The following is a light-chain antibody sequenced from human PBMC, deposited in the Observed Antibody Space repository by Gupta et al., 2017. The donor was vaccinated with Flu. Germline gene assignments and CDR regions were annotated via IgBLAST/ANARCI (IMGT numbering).Light chain of an antibody. V-gene: IGLV1-51*01. CDR2: DND. J-gene: IGLJ3*02. CDR3: ARWSSGLNSWV. CDR1: STDIGNNY. Sequence: QSVLTQPPSVSAAPGQTVTISCSGSSTDIGNNYVSWYRQSPGTAPKLLIYDNDKRPSGIRDRFSGSKSYTSATLGITGLQTGDEADYYCARWSSGLNSWVLGGGTKLTVL.